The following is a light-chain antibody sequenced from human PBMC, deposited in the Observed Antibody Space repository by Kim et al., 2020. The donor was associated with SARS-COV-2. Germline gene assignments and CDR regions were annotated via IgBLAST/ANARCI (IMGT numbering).Light chain of an antibody. CDR1: SLSSYY. CDR2: GKN. J-gene: IGLJ2*01. CDR3: NSRDSNDNVV. V-gene: IGLV3-19*01. Sequence: AWGQTFRITCRGDSLSSYYATWYQQKPGQAPILVIYGKNNRPSGIPDRFSGSSSGNTASLTIAGTQAGDEADYYCNSRDSNDNVVFGGGTQLTVL.